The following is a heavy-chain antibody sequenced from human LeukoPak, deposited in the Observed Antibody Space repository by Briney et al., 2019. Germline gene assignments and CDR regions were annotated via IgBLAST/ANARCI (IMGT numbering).Heavy chain of an antibody. CDR2: IIPIFGTA. D-gene: IGHD3-16*02. J-gene: IGHJ5*02. Sequence: ASVKVSCKASGGTFSSYAISWVRQAPGQGLEWMGGIIPIFGTANYAQKFQGRVTITADESTSTAYMELSSLRSEDTAVYYCARESDVITFGGVIVHPPKLNWFDPWGQGTLVTVSS. V-gene: IGHV1-69*13. CDR1: GGTFSSYA. CDR3: ARESDVITFGGVIVHPPKLNWFDP.